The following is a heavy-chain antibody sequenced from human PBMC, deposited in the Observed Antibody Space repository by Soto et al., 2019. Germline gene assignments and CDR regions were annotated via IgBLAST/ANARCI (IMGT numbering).Heavy chain of an antibody. CDR3: ARVRRTVAGAFDI. J-gene: IGHJ3*02. V-gene: IGHV3-21*01. CDR2: ISSSSSYI. Sequence: GGSLRLSCAASGFTFSSYSMNWVRQAPGKGLEWVSSISSSSSYIYYADSVKGRFTISRDNAKNSLYLQMNSLRAEDTAVYYCARVRRTVAGAFDIWGQGTMVTVSS. D-gene: IGHD1-1*01. CDR1: GFTFSSYS.